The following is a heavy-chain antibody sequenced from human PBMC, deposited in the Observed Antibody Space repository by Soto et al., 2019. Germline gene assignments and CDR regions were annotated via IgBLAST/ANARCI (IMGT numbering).Heavy chain of an antibody. V-gene: IGHV4-59*08. J-gene: IGHJ4*02. CDR1: GVSITSYY. Sequence: QVQLQESGPGLVKPSETLSLTCTVSGVSITSYYWSWVRQPPGKGLEWLGSIYYSGNTNYNPSLESRVTISVDTSKNQFSLKLSSVTAADTAVYYCARRRDYFDYWGQGTLVTVSS. CDR3: ARRRDYFDY. CDR2: IYYSGNT.